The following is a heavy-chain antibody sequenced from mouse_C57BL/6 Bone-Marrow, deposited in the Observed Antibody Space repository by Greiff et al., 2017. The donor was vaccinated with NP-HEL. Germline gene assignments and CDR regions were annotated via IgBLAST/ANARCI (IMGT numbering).Heavy chain of an antibody. Sequence: LQQSEGGLVQPGSSMKLSCTASGFTFSDYYMAWVRQVPEKGLEWVANINYDGSSTYYLDSLKSRFIISRDNAKNILYLQMSSLKSEDTATYYCARISYGYDDVWGTGTTVTVSS. CDR2: INYDGSST. D-gene: IGHD2-2*01. CDR1: GFTFSDYY. V-gene: IGHV5-16*01. J-gene: IGHJ1*03. CDR3: ARISYGYDDV.